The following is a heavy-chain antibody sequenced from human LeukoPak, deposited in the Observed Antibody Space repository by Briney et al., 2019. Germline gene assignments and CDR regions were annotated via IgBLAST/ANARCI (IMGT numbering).Heavy chain of an antibody. CDR1: GFTFSSYW. CDR3: TTDPDHDIVVVVAASPFDY. D-gene: IGHD2-15*01. CDR2: IKSKTDGGTT. V-gene: IGHV3-15*01. Sequence: GGSLRLSCAASGFTFSSYWMHWVRQAPGKGLEWVGRIKSKTDGGTTDYAAPVKGRFTISRDDSKNTLYLQMNSLKTEDTAVYYCTTDPDHDIVVVVAASPFDYWGQGTLVTVSS. J-gene: IGHJ4*02.